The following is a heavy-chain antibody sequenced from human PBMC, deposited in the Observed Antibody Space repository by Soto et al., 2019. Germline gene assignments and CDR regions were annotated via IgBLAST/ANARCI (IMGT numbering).Heavy chain of an antibody. CDR3: ARDSYYYDSSGYYNGYYYGMDV. V-gene: IGHV3-33*01. J-gene: IGHJ6*02. D-gene: IGHD3-22*01. CDR1: GFSFSRSV. CDR2: ISSDERDE. Sequence: GGSLRLSCAASGFSFSRSVVHWLRQAPGKGLEWVAVISSDERDEDYADSVKGRFSISRDSSKSTLYLQMNSLRAEDTAMYYCARDSYYYDSSGYYNGYYYGMDVWGQGTTVTVSS.